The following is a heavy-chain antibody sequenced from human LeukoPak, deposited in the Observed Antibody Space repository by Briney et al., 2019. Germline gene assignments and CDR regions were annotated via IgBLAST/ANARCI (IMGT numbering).Heavy chain of an antibody. CDR2: LYSNGNI. Sequence: GGSLRLSCAASGFIVSRNYMGWVRQAPGKGLEWVSVLYSNGNIHYTDSVKGRFTISRDNSKNTLYLQMNNLRAEDTAIYYCARYSGDYSANLYYFDYWSQGTLVTVSS. V-gene: IGHV3-53*01. CDR3: ARYSGDYSANLYYFDY. J-gene: IGHJ4*02. CDR1: GFIVSRNY. D-gene: IGHD4-23*01.